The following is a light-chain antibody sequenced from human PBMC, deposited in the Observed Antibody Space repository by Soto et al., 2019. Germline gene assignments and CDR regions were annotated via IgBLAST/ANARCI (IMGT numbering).Light chain of an antibody. CDR3: QQRSNWPST. V-gene: IGKV3-11*01. CDR2: DAS. J-gene: IGKJ4*01. Sequence: EIVLTQSPATLSLSTGNRATLSCSASQRVSGYLAWYQQKPGKAPRLLIYDASNRATGIPARFSGSGSGTDFSLTITSLDPEDFAVDYCQQRSNWPSTFGGGTKVEI. CDR1: QRVSGY.